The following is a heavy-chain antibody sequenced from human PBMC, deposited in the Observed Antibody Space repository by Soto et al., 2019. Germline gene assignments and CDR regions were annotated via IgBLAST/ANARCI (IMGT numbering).Heavy chain of an antibody. D-gene: IGHD3-10*01. CDR1: GGSISSSSYY. CDR3: ARRGAGFGEFNFVY. V-gene: IGHV4-39*01. CDR2: IYYSGST. Sequence: SETLSLTCTVSGGSISSSSYYWGWIRQPPGKGLEWIGSIYYSGSTYYNPSLKSRVTISVDTSKNQFSLKLSSVTAADTAVYYCARRGAGFGEFNFVYWGQGTLVTVSS. J-gene: IGHJ4*02.